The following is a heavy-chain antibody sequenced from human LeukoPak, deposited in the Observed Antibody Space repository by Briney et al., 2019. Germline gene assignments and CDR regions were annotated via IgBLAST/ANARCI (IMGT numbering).Heavy chain of an antibody. J-gene: IGHJ4*02. CDR3: ARLNFGDDY. CDR2: IYPGGDS. V-gene: IGHV3-53*01. CDR1: GFNVGSKH. Sequence: GASLRLSCAASGFNVGSKHMNWVRQAPGKGLEWVSGIYPGGDSYYAHSLKGRFIIPRDISKNTVFLQMNSLRHEDTAVYYCARLNFGDDYWGQGALVTVSS. D-gene: IGHD4-17*01.